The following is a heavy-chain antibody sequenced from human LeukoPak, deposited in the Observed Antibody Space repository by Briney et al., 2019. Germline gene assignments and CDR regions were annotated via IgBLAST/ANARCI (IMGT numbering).Heavy chain of an antibody. CDR3: ARVPYYYDSSGYLAVINWFDP. V-gene: IGHV1-2*02. CDR1: GYTFTGYY. D-gene: IGHD3-22*01. CDR2: INPNSGGT. J-gene: IGHJ5*02. Sequence: ASVKVSCKASGYTFTGYYMHWVRQAPGQGLEWMGWINPNSGGTNYAQKFQGRVTMTRDTSISTAYMELSRLRSDDTAVYYCARVPYYYDSSGYLAVINWFDPWGQGTLVTVSS.